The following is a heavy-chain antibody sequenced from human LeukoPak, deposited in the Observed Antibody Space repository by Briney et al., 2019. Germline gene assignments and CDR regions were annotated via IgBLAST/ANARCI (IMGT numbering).Heavy chain of an antibody. CDR2: ISGSGGST. CDR3: AKDGYGSGSYFFPGGMDV. J-gene: IGHJ6*02. Sequence: GGSLRLSCAASGFTFSSYAMSWVRQAPGKGLEWVSAISGSGGSTYYADSVKGRFIISRDNSKNTLYLQMNSLRAEDTAVYYCAKDGYGSGSYFFPGGMDVWGQGTTVTVSS. CDR1: GFTFSSYA. D-gene: IGHD3-10*01. V-gene: IGHV3-23*01.